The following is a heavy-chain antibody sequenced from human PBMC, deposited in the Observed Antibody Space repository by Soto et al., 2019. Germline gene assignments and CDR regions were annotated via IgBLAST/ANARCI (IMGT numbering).Heavy chain of an antibody. V-gene: IGHV3-21*01. Sequence: PVVSLILSCSASGFTFSSYIINWFRQAPGRGLEWVSTISSSSSYIYYAYSLKCLFTISRDNAKNSLYLQMNSLRAEDTAVYYCARDWFLKYRRNRRGLDHWGQGTLVTVSS. CDR2: ISSSSSYI. J-gene: IGHJ5*02. D-gene: IGHD6-6*01. CDR3: ARDWFLKYRRNRRGLDH. CDR1: GFTFSSYI.